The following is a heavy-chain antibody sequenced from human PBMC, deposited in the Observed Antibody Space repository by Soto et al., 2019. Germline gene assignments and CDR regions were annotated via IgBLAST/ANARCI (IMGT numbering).Heavy chain of an antibody. CDR3: ARAYSSSSGGGGY. CDR2: INHSGST. J-gene: IGHJ4*02. CDR1: GGSFSGYY. V-gene: IGHV4-34*01. Sequence: SETLSLTCAVYGGSFSGYYWSWIRQPPGKGLEWIGEINHSGSTNYNPSLKSRVTISVDTSTNQFSLKLSSVTAADTAVYYCARAYSSSSGGGGYWGQGTLVTVSS. D-gene: IGHD6-6*01.